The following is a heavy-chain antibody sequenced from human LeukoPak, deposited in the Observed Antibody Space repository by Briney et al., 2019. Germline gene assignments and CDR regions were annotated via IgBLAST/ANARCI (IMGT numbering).Heavy chain of an antibody. Sequence: GASVKISCKASGYTFTNYYMHWVRQAPGQGLEWLGLITPSGGSTWYAQKFQGRVTITADKSTSTAYMELSSLRSEDTAVYYCARTRSSSSSWYGQFDYWGQGTLVTVSS. V-gene: IGHV1-46*01. CDR3: ARTRSSSSSWYGQFDY. J-gene: IGHJ4*02. CDR2: ITPSGGST. CDR1: GYTFTNYY. D-gene: IGHD6-13*01.